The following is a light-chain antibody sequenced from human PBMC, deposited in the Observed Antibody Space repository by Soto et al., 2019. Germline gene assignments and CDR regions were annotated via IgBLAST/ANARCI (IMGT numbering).Light chain of an antibody. CDR2: DVN. V-gene: IGLV2-8*01. CDR1: ASDIGGYTF. Sequence: QSVLTQPPSASGSPGQSVAISCTGTASDIGGYTFVSWYQQHPGKAPKLLIYDVNKRPSGVPDRFSGSKSGNTASLTVSGLQVEAEADYYCSAHGGTNNHVFGAGTKLTVL. CDR3: SAHGGTNNHV. J-gene: IGLJ1*01.